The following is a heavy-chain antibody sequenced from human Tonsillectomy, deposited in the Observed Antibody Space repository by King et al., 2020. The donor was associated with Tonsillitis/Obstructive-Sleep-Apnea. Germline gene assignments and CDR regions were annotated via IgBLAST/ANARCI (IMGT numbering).Heavy chain of an antibody. CDR1: GYTLTSNA. Sequence: QLVQSGSELKKPGASVKVSCKASGYTLTSNAMHWVRQAPGQGLEWMGWIKTNTGNPMYAQGFTGRFVFSLDTSVSTAYLQISSLEAEDTAVYYCARGGTSPDFWTGPDYWGQGTLVTVSS. CDR2: IKTNTGNP. D-gene: IGHD3/OR15-3a*01. CDR3: ARGGTSPDFWTGPDY. V-gene: IGHV7-4-1*02. J-gene: IGHJ4*02.